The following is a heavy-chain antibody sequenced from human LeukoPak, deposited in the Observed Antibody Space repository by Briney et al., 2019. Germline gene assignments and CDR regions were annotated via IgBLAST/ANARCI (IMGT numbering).Heavy chain of an antibody. D-gene: IGHD3-10*01. CDR3: AIFYGSGRGNYYYYYMDV. V-gene: IGHV4-34*01. J-gene: IGHJ6*03. Sequence: MASETLSLTRAVYGGSFSGYYWSWIRQPPGKGLEWIGEIHHSGSTNYNPSLKSRVTISVDTSKNQFSLKLSSVTAADTAVYYCAIFYGSGRGNYYYYYMDVWGKGTTVTISS. CDR1: GGSFSGYY. CDR2: IHHSGST.